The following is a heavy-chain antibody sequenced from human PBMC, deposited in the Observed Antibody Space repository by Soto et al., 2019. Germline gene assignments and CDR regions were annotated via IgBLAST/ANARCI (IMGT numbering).Heavy chain of an antibody. J-gene: IGHJ4*02. Sequence: QVQLQESGPGLVKPSETLSLTCTVSGDSISSYYWSWIRQPPGKGLEWIGYIYYSGSTNDNPSLRTRVPGSVDTAKNQFSLKLSSVTAADTAVYYCARERDGYPHWGQGTLVTVSS. D-gene: IGHD2-21*01. CDR3: ARERDGYPH. CDR2: IYYSGST. CDR1: GDSISSYY. V-gene: IGHV4-59*01.